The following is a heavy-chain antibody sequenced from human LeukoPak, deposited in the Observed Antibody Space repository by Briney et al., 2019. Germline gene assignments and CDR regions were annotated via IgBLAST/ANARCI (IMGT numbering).Heavy chain of an antibody. J-gene: IGHJ4*02. CDR2: ISPYNGNT. CDR1: GYDFTSVG. D-gene: IGHD6-19*01. CDR3: ARAGSGSGWYFDY. Sequence: ASVTVSCKASGYDFTSVGITWVRRAPGQGLEWMGWISPYNGNTRYAQKFQGRVAMTTDTSTTTAYMELRGLRFNDTAVYYCARAGSGSGWYFDYWGQGTLVTVSS. V-gene: IGHV1-18*01.